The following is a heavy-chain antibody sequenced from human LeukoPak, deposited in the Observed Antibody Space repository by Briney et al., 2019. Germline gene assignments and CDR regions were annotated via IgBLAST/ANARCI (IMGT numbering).Heavy chain of an antibody. V-gene: IGHV1-46*01. D-gene: IGHD3-22*01. CDR1: GYTFTSYY. Sequence: APVKVSCKASGYTFTSYYMHWVRQAPGQGLEWMGIINPSGGSTSYAQKFQGRVTMTRDTSTSTVYMELSSLRSEDTAVYYCARDSKARNYYDSSGGPYYFDYWGQGTLVTVSS. CDR3: ARDSKARNYYDSSGGPYYFDY. CDR2: INPSGGST. J-gene: IGHJ4*02.